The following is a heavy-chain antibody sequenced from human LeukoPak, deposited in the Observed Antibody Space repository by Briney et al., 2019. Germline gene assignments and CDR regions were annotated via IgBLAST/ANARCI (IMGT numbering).Heavy chain of an antibody. D-gene: IGHD6-13*01. J-gene: IGHJ6*04. CDR3: GRGEQQLDYYYYYGMDV. CDR1: RFTFSSYA. CDR2: ISYDGSNI. Sequence: PGRSLRLSCAASRFTFSSYAMHWVREAPGKGLEGVADISYDGSNIYYADPVKRRFNISRDNSKNTLYLQINSLRAEDTAVYYCGRGEQQLDYYYYYGMDVWGKGTTVTVSS. V-gene: IGHV3-30*04.